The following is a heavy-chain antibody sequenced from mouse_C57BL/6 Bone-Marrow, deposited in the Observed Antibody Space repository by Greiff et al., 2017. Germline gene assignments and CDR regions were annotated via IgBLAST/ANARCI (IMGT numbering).Heavy chain of an antibody. CDR3: ARYYYGSRYYYAMDY. Sequence: EVMLVESGGGLVKPGGSLKLSCAASGFTFSSYAMSWVRQTPEKRLEWVATISDGGSYTYYPDNVKGRFTISRDNAKNNLYLQMSHLKSEDTAMYYCARYYYGSRYYYAMDYWGQGTSVTVSS. CDR2: ISDGGSYT. V-gene: IGHV5-4*03. J-gene: IGHJ4*01. D-gene: IGHD1-1*01. CDR1: GFTFSSYA.